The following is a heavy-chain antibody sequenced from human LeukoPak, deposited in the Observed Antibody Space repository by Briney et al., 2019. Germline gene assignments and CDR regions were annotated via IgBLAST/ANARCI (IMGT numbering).Heavy chain of an antibody. V-gene: IGHV3-9*01. D-gene: IGHD4-17*01. Sequence: GRSLRLSCAASGFTFDDYAMHWVRQAPGKGLEWVSGISWNSGSIGYADSVKGRFTISRDNAKNSLYLQMNSLRAEDTALYYCAKAFPDFNDYGDYVGAFDIWGQGTMVTVSS. CDR3: AKAFPDFNDYGDYVGAFDI. CDR2: ISWNSGSI. CDR1: GFTFDDYA. J-gene: IGHJ3*02.